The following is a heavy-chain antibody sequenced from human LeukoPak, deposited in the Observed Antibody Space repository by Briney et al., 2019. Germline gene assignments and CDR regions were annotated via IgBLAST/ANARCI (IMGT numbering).Heavy chain of an antibody. D-gene: IGHD4-17*01. Sequence: SQTLSLTCTVSGGSISSGGYYWSWIRQHPGKGLEWIGYIYYSGSTYYNPSLKSRVTISVDTSKNQFSLKLSSVTAADTAVYYCARVHTGVIDYGDFNWFDPWGQGTLVTVSS. CDR1: GGSISSGGYY. V-gene: IGHV4-30-4*08. CDR3: ARVHTGVIDYGDFNWFDP. J-gene: IGHJ5*02. CDR2: IYYSGST.